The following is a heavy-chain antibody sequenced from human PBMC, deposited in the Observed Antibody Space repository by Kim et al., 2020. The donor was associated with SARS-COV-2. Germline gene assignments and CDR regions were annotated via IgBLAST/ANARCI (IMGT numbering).Heavy chain of an antibody. J-gene: IGHJ6*02. D-gene: IGHD3-10*01. CDR1: GFTVSSNY. CDR2: IYSGGST. Sequence: GGSLRLSCAASGFTVSSNYMSWVRQAPGKGLEWVSVIYSGGSTYYADSVKGRFTISRDNSKNTLYFQMNSLRAEDTAVYYCAGAMVRGVIITGGMDVWGQGTTVTVSS. V-gene: IGHV3-53*01. CDR3: AGAMVRGVIITGGMDV.